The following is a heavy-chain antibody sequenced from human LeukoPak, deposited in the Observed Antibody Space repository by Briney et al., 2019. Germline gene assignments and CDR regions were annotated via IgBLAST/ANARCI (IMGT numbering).Heavy chain of an antibody. CDR1: AGSIISGSYY. CDR3: ARVGCSSTSCYGNWFDP. V-gene: IGHV4-61*02. CDR2: IYTSRTN. D-gene: IGHD2-2*01. J-gene: IGHJ5*02. Sequence: SQTLSLTCTVSAGSIISGSYYWSWIRQPAGKGLDWFVPIYTSRTNYYNPSLKRRVTISVDTSKHQFSLKLCSVTAADTAVYYCARVGCSSTSCYGNWFDPWGQGTLVTVPS.